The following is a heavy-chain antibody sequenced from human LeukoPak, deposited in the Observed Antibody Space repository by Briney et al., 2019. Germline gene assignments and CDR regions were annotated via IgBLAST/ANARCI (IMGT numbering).Heavy chain of an antibody. CDR2: ISSSSSYI. V-gene: IGHV3-21*01. Sequence: PSETLSLTCTVSGGSISSSSDYWGWIRQAPGKGLEWVSSISSSSSYIYYADSVKGRFTISRDNSKNTLYLQMNSLRAEDTAVYYCAREWGHYGSGSYYNVGDYFDYWGQGTLVTVSS. CDR3: AREWGHYGSGSYYNVGDYFDY. CDR1: GGSISSSS. D-gene: IGHD3-10*01. J-gene: IGHJ4*02.